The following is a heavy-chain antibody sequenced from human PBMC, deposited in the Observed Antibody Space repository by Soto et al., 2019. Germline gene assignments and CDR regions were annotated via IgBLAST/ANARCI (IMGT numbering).Heavy chain of an antibody. J-gene: IGHJ4*02. CDR3: AKDRDDSSPTHFDY. Sequence: GGSLRLSCAASGFTFRDYGMSWVRQTPGKGLEWVSLITKSGDSTYYADSVKGRFTISRDNSKNTLYVQMNSLRAEDTAVYYCAKDRDDSSPTHFDYWGQGTLVTVSS. CDR2: ITKSGDST. V-gene: IGHV3-23*01. CDR1: GFTFRDYG. D-gene: IGHD3-22*01.